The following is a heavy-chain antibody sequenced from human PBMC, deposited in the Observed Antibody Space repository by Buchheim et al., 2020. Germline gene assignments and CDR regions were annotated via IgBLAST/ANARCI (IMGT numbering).Heavy chain of an antibody. D-gene: IGHD3-22*01. CDR2: ISYDGSNA. V-gene: IGHV3-30*18. J-gene: IGHJ4*02. Sequence: QVQLVESGGGVVQPGRSLRLSCAASGFTFSSYGMHWVRQAPGKGLEWVAVISYDGSNAYYADSVKGRFPISRDNSKHTLSLQMNSLIAEDTAVFYCAKTNYYESSGYIDYWGQGTL. CDR3: AKTNYYESSGYIDY. CDR1: GFTFSSYG.